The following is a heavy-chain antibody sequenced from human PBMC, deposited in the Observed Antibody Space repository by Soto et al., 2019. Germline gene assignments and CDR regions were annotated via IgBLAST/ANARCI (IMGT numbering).Heavy chain of an antibody. Sequence: EVQVLESGGGLVQPGGSLRLSCVVSVFPFGANAMSWVRQAPWKGLEWVSGLSNTGRRTSYADSVKGRFNISRDNSENTVYLQMNSLRVEDTAVYYCATAMGATQGPFDNWGQGTLVTVSS. V-gene: IGHV3-23*01. CDR1: VFPFGANA. CDR3: ATAMGATQGPFDN. CDR2: LSNTGRRT. J-gene: IGHJ4*02. D-gene: IGHD1-26*01.